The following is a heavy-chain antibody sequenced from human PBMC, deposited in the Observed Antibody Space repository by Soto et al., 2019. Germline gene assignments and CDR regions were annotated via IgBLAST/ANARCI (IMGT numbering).Heavy chain of an antibody. Sequence: QVQLVESGGGVVQPGRSLRLSCAASGFTFSSYAMHWVRQAPGKGLEWVAVISYDGSNKYYADSVKGRFTISRDNSKNTLYLQMNSLRAEDTAVYYCARGDRIFLTGYYYYYYGMDVWGQGTTVTVSS. V-gene: IGHV3-30-3*01. J-gene: IGHJ6*02. D-gene: IGHD3-9*01. CDR3: ARGDRIFLTGYYYYYYGMDV. CDR1: GFTFSSYA. CDR2: ISYDGSNK.